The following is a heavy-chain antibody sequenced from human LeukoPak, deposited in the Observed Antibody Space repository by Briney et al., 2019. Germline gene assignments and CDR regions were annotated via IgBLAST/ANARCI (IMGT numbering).Heavy chain of an antibody. CDR1: GGSISSYY. D-gene: IGHD3-10*01. CDR2: IYYSGST. V-gene: IGHV4-59*01. Sequence: SETLSLTCTVSGGSISSYYWSWIRQPPGKGLEWSGYIYYSGSTNYNPSLKSRVTISVDTSKNQFSLKLSSVTAADTAVYYCARALWFGELNYYFDYWGQGTLVTVSS. J-gene: IGHJ4*02. CDR3: ARALWFGELNYYFDY.